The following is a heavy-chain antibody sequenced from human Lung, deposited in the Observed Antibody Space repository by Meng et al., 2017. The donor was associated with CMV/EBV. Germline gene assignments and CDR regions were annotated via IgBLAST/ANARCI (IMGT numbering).Heavy chain of an antibody. D-gene: IGHD3-16*01. CDR3: ASVFGVFDY. J-gene: IGHJ4*02. CDR1: GFTFSSYN. CDR2: ISTSSSIM. V-gene: IGHV3-48*04. Sequence: GGSLRLSCAASGFTFSSYNMNWVRQAPGKGLEWVSYISTSSSIMYYADSVKGRFTISRDNAKNSLYLQMNSLRAEDTAVYYCASVFGVFDYWGQGALVTVS.